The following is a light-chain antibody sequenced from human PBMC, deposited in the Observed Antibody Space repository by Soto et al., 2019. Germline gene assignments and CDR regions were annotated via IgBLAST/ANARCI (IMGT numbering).Light chain of an antibody. V-gene: IGLV1-51*01. CDR2: DNN. CDR1: SSNIGKNY. CDR3: GTWDSSLSAWV. Sequence: QSVLTQPPSVSAAPGQKVTVSCSGNSSNIGKNYVSWYQHLPGTAPKLLIYDNNKRPSGIPDRFSGSKSGTSATLGITGLQTGDEADYYCGTWDSSLSAWVFGGGTKLTVL. J-gene: IGLJ3*02.